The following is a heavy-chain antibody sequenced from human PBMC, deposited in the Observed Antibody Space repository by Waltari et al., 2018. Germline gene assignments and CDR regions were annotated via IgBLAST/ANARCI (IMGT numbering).Heavy chain of an antibody. CDR1: GGSISSSNW. D-gene: IGHD6-19*01. J-gene: IGHJ4*02. V-gene: IGHV4-4*02. Sequence: QVQLQESGPGLVKPSGTLSLTCAVSGGSISSSNWWSWVRQPPGKGLEWIGEIYHSGGTNYSPSLTSRVAISVDKSKNQFSLKLSSVTAAATALYYFARRVAGTRFDYWGQGTLVTVSS. CDR3: ARRVAGTRFDY. CDR2: IYHSGGT.